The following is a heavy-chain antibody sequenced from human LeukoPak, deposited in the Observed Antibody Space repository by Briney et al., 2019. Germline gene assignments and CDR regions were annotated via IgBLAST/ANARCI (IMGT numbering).Heavy chain of an antibody. V-gene: IGHV4-59*01. Sequence: SETLSLTCNVSGGSISSYYWSWIRQPPGKGLEWIGYTYYSGSTNYNPSLKSRITMSVDTSKNQFSLKLSSVTAADTAVYYCARGDVLRNFDWFGSLDPWGQGTLVTVSS. D-gene: IGHD3-9*01. CDR1: GGSISSYY. J-gene: IGHJ5*02. CDR2: TYYSGST. CDR3: ARGDVLRNFDWFGSLDP.